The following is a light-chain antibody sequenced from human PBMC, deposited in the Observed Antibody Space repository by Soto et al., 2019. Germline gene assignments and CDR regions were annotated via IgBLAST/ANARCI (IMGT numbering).Light chain of an antibody. J-gene: IGKJ1*01. Sequence: DIQMTQSPSTLSGSVGDRVTITYRASQTISSWLAWYQQKPGKAPKLLIYEASTLKSGVPSRFSGSGSGTEFTLTISSLQPDDFATYYCQHYNSYSEAFGQGTKVDIK. CDR2: EAS. CDR1: QTISSW. CDR3: QHYNSYSEA. V-gene: IGKV1-5*03.